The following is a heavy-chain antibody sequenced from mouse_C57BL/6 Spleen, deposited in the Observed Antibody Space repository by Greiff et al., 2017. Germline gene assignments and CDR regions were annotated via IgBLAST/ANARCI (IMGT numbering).Heavy chain of an antibody. V-gene: IGHV1-72*01. J-gene: IGHJ2*01. Sequence: QVQLQQPGAELVKPGASVKLSCKASGYTFTSYWMHWVKQSPGRGLEWIGRIDPNSGGTKYNEKVKSKVTLTVDKPSSTAYMQLSSMTSEDSAVDKCERDYGRTAYWGQGTTLTVSS. CDR2: IDPNSGGT. CDR3: ERDYGRTAY. CDR1: GYTFTSYW. D-gene: IGHD1-1*01.